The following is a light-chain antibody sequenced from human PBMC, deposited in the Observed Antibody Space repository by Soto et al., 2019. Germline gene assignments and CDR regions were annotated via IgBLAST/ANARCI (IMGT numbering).Light chain of an antibody. Sequence: QSALTQPPSASGSPGQSVTISCTGTSSDVGGYNYVSWYQQHLGKAPKLFIYDVTKRPSGVPDRFSGSKSGNTASLTVSGLQAEDEADYYCSSYAGSNNWVFGGGTKLTVL. CDR2: DVT. CDR1: SSDVGGYNY. J-gene: IGLJ3*02. CDR3: SSYAGSNNWV. V-gene: IGLV2-8*01.